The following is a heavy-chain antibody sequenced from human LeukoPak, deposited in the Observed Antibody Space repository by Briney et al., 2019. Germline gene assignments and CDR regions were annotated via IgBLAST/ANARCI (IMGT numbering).Heavy chain of an antibody. Sequence: GESLQISCKGSGYSFTSYWIGWVRAMPGKGREGMGIIYPGDSDTRYSPSFQGQVTISADKSISTAYLQWSSLKASDTAMYYCARSPYSSGWPVDYWGQGTLVTVSS. CDR1: GYSFTSYW. J-gene: IGHJ4*02. CDR2: IYPGDSDT. CDR3: ARSPYSSGWPVDY. D-gene: IGHD6-19*01. V-gene: IGHV5-51*01.